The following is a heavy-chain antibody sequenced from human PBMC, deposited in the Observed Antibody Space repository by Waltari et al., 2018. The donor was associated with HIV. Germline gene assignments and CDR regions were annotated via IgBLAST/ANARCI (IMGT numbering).Heavy chain of an antibody. CDR1: GGPISSSSYY. CDR2: IYYSGST. J-gene: IGHJ4*02. V-gene: IGHV4-39*07. CDR3: ARIYQLLAVDY. Sequence: QLQLQESCPGLVKPSETLSLTCPVSGGPISSSSYYWGWIRQPPGKGLEWIGGIYYSGSTYYNPSLKSRVTISVDTSKNQFSLKLSSVTAADTAVYYCARIYQLLAVDYWGQGTLVTVSS. D-gene: IGHD2-2*01.